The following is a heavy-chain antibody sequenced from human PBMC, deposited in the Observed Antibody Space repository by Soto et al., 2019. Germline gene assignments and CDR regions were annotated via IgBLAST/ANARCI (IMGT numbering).Heavy chain of an antibody. CDR3: ARDEDCSGGSCYSSGMDV. D-gene: IGHD2-15*01. CDR1: GYTLTEVS. CDR2: FDPEDGKT. V-gene: IGHV1-24*01. Sequence: ASVKVSCKVSGYTLTEVSMHWVRQAPGKGLEWMGGFDPEDGKTIYAQKFQGRVTMTEDTSTDTAYMELSSLRSDDTAVYYCARDEDCSGGSCYSSGMDVWGQGTTVTVSS. J-gene: IGHJ6*02.